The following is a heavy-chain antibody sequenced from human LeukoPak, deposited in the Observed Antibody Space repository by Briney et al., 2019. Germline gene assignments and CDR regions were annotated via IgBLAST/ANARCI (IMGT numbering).Heavy chain of an antibody. CDR1: GGSISSSNW. D-gene: IGHD6-13*01. Sequence: PSGTLSLTCAVSGGSISSSNWWSWVRQPPGQGLEWIGEIYHSGSTNYNPSLKSRVTISVDKSKNQFSLKLSSVTAADTAVYYCARLWGSSWSAEYFQHWGQGTLVTVSS. V-gene: IGHV4-4*02. CDR2: IYHSGST. CDR3: ARLWGSSWSAEYFQH. J-gene: IGHJ1*01.